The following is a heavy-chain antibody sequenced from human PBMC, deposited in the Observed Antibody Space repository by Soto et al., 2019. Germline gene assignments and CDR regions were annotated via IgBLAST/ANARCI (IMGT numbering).Heavy chain of an antibody. J-gene: IGHJ4*02. CDR1: GYTFTSYS. D-gene: IGHD2-15*01. CDR3: AIGCCGTRCYYFDY. V-gene: IGHV1-46*01. CDR2: ISPHYGST. Sequence: QVQLVQSGAEVKKPGASVKVSCKASGYTFTSYSIHWVRQAPGQGLEWMGIISPHYGSTNYAQKFQGIVTMTTDTTTSTVFMDLSSLRSEDTAVYYCAIGCCGTRCYYFDYWCQVTLVTVSS.